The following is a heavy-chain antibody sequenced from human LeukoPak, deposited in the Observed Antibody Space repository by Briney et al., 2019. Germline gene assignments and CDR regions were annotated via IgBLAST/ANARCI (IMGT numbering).Heavy chain of an antibody. D-gene: IGHD3-3*01. CDR1: GYIFTGHY. J-gene: IGHJ6*02. CDR2: INPNSGGT. V-gene: IGHV1-2*02. Sequence: ASVKVSCKASGYIFTGHYMHWVRQAPGQGLEYMGWINPNSGGTHFAQKFQGRVTMTRDTSISTAYMELSGLRSDDTAEYYCARAQPIIGYQYYGIDVWGQGTTVTVSS. CDR3: ARAQPIIGYQYYGIDV.